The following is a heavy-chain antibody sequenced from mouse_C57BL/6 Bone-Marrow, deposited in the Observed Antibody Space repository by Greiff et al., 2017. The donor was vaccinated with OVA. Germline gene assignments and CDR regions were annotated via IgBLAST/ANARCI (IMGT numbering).Heavy chain of an antibody. J-gene: IGHJ3*01. CDR3: TTETAQASFAY. D-gene: IGHD3-2*02. CDR2: IDPEDGDT. V-gene: IGHV14-1*01. Sequence: EVQLQQSGAELVRPGASVKLSCTASGFNIKDYYMHWVKQRPEQGLEWIGRIDPEDGDTEYAPKFQGKATMTADTSSTTAYLQLSSLTSEDTAVYYCTTETAQASFAYWGQGTLVTVSA. CDR1: GFNIKDYY.